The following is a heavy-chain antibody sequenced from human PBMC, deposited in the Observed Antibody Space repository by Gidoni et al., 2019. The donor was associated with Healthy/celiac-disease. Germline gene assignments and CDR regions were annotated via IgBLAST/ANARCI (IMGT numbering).Heavy chain of an antibody. J-gene: IGHJ4*02. CDR1: GFTFSSYA. D-gene: IGHD1-26*01. CDR3: AKPQYSGSYPNY. CDR2: ISGSGGST. V-gene: IGHV3-23*01. Sequence: EVQLLESGGGLVQPGGSLRLSCAAPGFTFSSYAMSWVRQAPGKGLEWVSAISGSGGSTYYADSVKGRFTISRDNSKNTLYLQMNSLRAEDTAVYYCAKPQYSGSYPNYWGQGTLVTVSS.